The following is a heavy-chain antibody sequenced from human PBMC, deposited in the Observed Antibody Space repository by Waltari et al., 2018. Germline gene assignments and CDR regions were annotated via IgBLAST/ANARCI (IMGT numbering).Heavy chain of an antibody. CDR3: ARHLQVDAFDI. CDR2: INPIFGTA. CDR1: GGTFSSYA. J-gene: IGHJ3*02. V-gene: IGHV1-69*15. Sequence: QVQLVQSGAEVKKPGSSVKVSCKASGGTFSSYAISWVRQSTGQGLEWMGRINPIFGTANYAKKFQGRVTITADESTSTAYMELSSLRSEDTAVYYCARHLQVDAFDIWGQGTMVTVSS.